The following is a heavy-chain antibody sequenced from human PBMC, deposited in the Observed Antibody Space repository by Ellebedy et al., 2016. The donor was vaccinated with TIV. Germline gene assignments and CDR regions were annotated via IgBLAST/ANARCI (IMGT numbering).Heavy chain of an antibody. CDR3: ASTDCSGGSCPFDY. J-gene: IGHJ4*02. Sequence: ASVKVSCKASGYTFTGYYMHWVRQAPGQGLEWMGWINPNSGGTNYAQKFQGRVTTTRDTSISTAYMELSRLRSDDTAVYYCASTDCSGGSCPFDYWGQGTLVTVSS. D-gene: IGHD2-15*01. V-gene: IGHV1-2*02. CDR2: INPNSGGT. CDR1: GYTFTGYY.